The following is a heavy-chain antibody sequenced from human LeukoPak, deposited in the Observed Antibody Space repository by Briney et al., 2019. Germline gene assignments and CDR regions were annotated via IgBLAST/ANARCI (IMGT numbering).Heavy chain of an antibody. CDR2: IRYDGSKK. V-gene: IGHV3-30*02. D-gene: IGHD3-22*01. J-gene: IGHJ4*02. Sequence: GGSLRLSCAASGFTFNSYGMHWVRQVPGKGLEWVAFIRYDGSKKYYADSVKGRFTISRDNSKNTLYLQMNSLRAEDTAVYYCAREGGGYYDSSGYPFDYWGQGTLVTVSS. CDR1: GFTFNSYG. CDR3: AREGGGYYDSSGYPFDY.